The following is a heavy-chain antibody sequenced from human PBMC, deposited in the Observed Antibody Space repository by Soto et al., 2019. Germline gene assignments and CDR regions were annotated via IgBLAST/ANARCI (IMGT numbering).Heavy chain of an antibody. J-gene: IGHJ6*02. Sequence: EVQLVESGGGLVQPGGSLRLSCAASGFTLSGYDIHWVRQATGIGLEWVSGIGSAGDTHYEDSVKGRFTISRENAKNSLYLQINSLRDGDTAVYYCTRKTPPEGMAVWGQGTTVTVSS. CDR1: GFTLSGYD. CDR3: TRKTPPEGMAV. CDR2: IGSAGDT. V-gene: IGHV3-13*01. D-gene: IGHD2-15*01.